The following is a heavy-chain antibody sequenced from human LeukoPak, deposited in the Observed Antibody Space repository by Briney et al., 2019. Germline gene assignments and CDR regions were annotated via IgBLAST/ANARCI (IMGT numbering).Heavy chain of an antibody. CDR2: INPNSGGT. V-gene: IGHV1-2*02. J-gene: IGHJ6*03. Sequence: ASVKVSCKASGYTFTVDFMHWVRQAPGQGLEWMGWINPNSGGTNYAQKFQGRVTMTRDTSISTAYMELSRLRSDDTAVYYCARVLIAKPHSGWYSQSYYYYMDVWGKGTTVTISS. CDR1: GYTFTVDF. D-gene: IGHD6-19*01. CDR3: ARVLIAKPHSGWYSQSYYYYMDV.